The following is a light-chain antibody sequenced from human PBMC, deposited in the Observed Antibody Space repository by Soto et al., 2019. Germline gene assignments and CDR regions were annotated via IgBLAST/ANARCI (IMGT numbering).Light chain of an antibody. CDR1: SSDIGRYNL. CDR2: DVT. CDR3: CSHAGRGSVL. J-gene: IGLJ2*01. V-gene: IGLV2-11*01. Sequence: QSALTQPRSVSGSPGQSVTISCTGTSSDIGRYNLVSWYQQYPGKAPKLVIYDVTKRPSGVSDRFSASKSGNTASLTISGLQAEDEADYYCCSHAGRGSVLFGGGTKLTVL.